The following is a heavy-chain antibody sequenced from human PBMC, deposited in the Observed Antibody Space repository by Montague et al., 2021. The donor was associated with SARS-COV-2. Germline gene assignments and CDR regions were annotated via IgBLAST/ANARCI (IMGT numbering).Heavy chain of an antibody. CDR1: GFSLSTSGVC. CDR2: IDWXDDK. Sequence: PALVKPTQTLTLTCTFSGFSLSTSGVCVSWIRQPPGKALEWLALIDWXDDKFYSTSLKTRLTISKDASKNQVVLTMTNMDPVDTATYYCARVRYFDTTFDYWGQGTLVTVSS. J-gene: IGHJ4*02. CDR3: ARVRYFDTTFDY. V-gene: IGHV2-70*01. D-gene: IGHD3-9*01.